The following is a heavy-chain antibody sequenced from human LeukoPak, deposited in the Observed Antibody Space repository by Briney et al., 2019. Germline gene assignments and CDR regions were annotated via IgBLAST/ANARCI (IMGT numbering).Heavy chain of an antibody. V-gene: IGHV1-69*06. D-gene: IGHD5-18*01. Sequence: GASVKVSCKASGGTFSSYAISWVRQAPGQGLEWMGGIIPIFGTANYAQKFQGRVTITADKSTSTAYMELSSLRSEDTAVYYCARGLYSYGYNWFDPWGQGTLVTVSS. CDR3: ARGLYSYGYNWFDP. CDR1: GGTFSSYA. J-gene: IGHJ5*02. CDR2: IIPIFGTA.